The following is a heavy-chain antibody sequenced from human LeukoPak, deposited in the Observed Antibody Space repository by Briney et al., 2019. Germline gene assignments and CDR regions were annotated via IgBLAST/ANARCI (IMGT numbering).Heavy chain of an antibody. Sequence: PGGSLRLSCAASGFTFSTYTMAWVRQAPGGGLEWVSGISGNGGRTYYADSVKGRFAISRDDSKSTLYLQMNSLRAEDTAVYYCAKSGGTAYCGGDCYNAIDYWGQGTLVTVSS. CDR2: ISGNGGRT. CDR3: AKSGGTAYCGGDCYNAIDY. V-gene: IGHV3-23*01. J-gene: IGHJ4*02. CDR1: GFTFSTYT. D-gene: IGHD2-21*02.